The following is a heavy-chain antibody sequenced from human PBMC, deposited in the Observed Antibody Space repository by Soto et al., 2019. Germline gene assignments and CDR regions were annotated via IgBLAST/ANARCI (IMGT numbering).Heavy chain of an antibody. J-gene: IGHJ4*02. V-gene: IGHV3-23*01. CDR3: AKGLSRQSSSSLDY. D-gene: IGHD6-6*01. Sequence: PGGSLRLSCAASGFTFSNYAMTWVRQAPRKGLEWVSGISASGAGTYHADSVKGRFTISRDNSKNTLYLQMNTLRAEDTAIYYCAKGLSRQSSSSLDYWGQGTLVTVSS. CDR1: GFTFSNYA. CDR2: ISASGAGT.